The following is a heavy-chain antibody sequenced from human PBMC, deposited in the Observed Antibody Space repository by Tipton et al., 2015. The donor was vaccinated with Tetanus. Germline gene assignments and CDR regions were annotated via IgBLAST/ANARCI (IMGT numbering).Heavy chain of an antibody. D-gene: IGHD2-8*01. CDR3: ARGMVSWGIFPY. J-gene: IGHJ4*02. CDR1: GGSMIGSF. CDR2: VYDSGYT. V-gene: IGHV4-59*01. Sequence: TLSLTCTVSGGSMIGSFWSWIRQSPGKGLEFIGYVYDSGYTKYNPSLNSRVSMSIDMSRKQFSLTLSSVTAADTAVYYCARGMVSWGIFPYWGQGTLVTVSS.